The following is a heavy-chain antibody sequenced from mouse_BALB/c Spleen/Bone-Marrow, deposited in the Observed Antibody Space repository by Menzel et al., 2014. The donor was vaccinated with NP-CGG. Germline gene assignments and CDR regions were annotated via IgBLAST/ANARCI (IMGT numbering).Heavy chain of an antibody. Sequence: EVHLVESGAEIVRPGALVKLSCKASGFNIKDYYMQWVKQRPEQGLEWIGWIDPENGNTIYDPKFQGKASITADTSSNTAYLQLSSLTSEDTAAYYCARGDGYAMDYWGQGTSVTVSS. CDR2: IDPENGNT. CDR3: ARGDGYAMDY. CDR1: GFNIKDYY. V-gene: IGHV14-1*02. J-gene: IGHJ4*01.